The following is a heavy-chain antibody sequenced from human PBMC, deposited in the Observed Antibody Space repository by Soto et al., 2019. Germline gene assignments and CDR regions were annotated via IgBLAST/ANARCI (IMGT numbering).Heavy chain of an antibody. J-gene: IGHJ4*02. Sequence: PGGSLRLSCAASGFTFSSYGMHWVRQAPGKGLEWVAVISYDGSNKYYADSVKGRFTISRDNSKNTLYLQMNSLRAEDTAVYYCAKGRRGIQTPNPFDYWGQGTLVTVSS. CDR2: ISYDGSNK. CDR1: GFTFSSYG. V-gene: IGHV3-30*18. CDR3: AKGRRGIQTPNPFDY. D-gene: IGHD1-26*01.